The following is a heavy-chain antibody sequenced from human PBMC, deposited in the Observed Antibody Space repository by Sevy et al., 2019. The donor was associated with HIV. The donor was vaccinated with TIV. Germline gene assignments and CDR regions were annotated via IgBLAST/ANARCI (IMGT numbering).Heavy chain of an antibody. D-gene: IGHD5-18*01. V-gene: IGHV4-38-2*02. CDR3: VRLVTAVVYYFDY. J-gene: IGHJ4*02. CDR2: FYLGGST. CDR1: GYSISSGYY. Sequence: SETLSLTCTVSGYSISSGYYWGWIRQSPGKALEWIGSFYLGGSTYYNPSLKSRVTISPDSSKNQFSLKLNSVTAADTAVYFCVRLVTAVVYYFDYWGQGTLVTVSS.